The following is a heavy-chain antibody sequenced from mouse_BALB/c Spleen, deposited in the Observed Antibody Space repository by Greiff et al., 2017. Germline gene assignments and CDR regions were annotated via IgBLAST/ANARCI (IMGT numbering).Heavy chain of an antibody. CDR3: ARLITHYFDY. V-gene: IGHV3-2*02. Sequence: VQLKQSGPGLVKPSQSLSLTCTVTGYSITSDYAWNWIRQFPGNKLEWMGYISYSGSTSYNPSLKSRISITRDTSKNQFFLQLNSVTTEDTATYYCARLITHYFDYWGQGTTLTVSS. J-gene: IGHJ2*01. CDR2: ISYSGST. D-gene: IGHD1-1*01. CDR1: GYSITSDYA.